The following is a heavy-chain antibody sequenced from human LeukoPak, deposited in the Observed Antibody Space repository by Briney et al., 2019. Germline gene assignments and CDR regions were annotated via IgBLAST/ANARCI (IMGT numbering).Heavy chain of an antibody. D-gene: IGHD3-10*01. CDR3: ARGVTMVRGVSYYYYYYMDV. Sequence: GGSLRLSCAASGFTFDDYGMSWVRQAPGKGLEWVSGINWNGGSTGYADSVKGRFTISRDNAKNSLYLQMNSLRAEDTALYYCARGVTMVRGVSYYYYYYMDVWGKGTTVTVSS. J-gene: IGHJ6*03. CDR1: GFTFDDYG. CDR2: INWNGGST. V-gene: IGHV3-20*04.